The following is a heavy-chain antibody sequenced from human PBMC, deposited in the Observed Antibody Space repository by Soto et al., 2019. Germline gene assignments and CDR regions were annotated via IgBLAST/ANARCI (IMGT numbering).Heavy chain of an antibody. CDR2: IWYDGSNK. CDR1: GFTFSSYG. Sequence: QVQLVESGGGVVQPGRSLRLSCAASGFTFSSYGMHWVRQAPGKGLEWVAVIWYDGSNKYYADSVKGRFTISRDNSKNTLCLKMNSLRADDTAVYYCARNQRDYGGRGTVVTVSS. V-gene: IGHV3-33*01. J-gene: IGHJ4*02. CDR3: ARNQRDY. D-gene: IGHD2-2*01.